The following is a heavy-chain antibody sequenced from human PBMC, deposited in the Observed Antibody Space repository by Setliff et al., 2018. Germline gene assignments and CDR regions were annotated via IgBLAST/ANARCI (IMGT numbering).Heavy chain of an antibody. Sequence: SETLSLTCTVSGGSISSGYYYWSWIRQHPGKDLEWIGYIYYSGSASYNPSLNSRATISVDTSKDQFSLNLTSVTAADTAVYYCAGDVHSYYYYYMDVWGKGTTVTVSS. CDR1: GGSISSGYYY. J-gene: IGHJ6*03. CDR2: IYYSGSA. CDR3: AGDVHSYYYYYMDV. V-gene: IGHV4-31*03.